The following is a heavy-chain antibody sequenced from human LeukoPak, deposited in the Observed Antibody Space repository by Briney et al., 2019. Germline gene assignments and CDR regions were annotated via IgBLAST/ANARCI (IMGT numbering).Heavy chain of an antibody. V-gene: IGHV3-23*01. CDR2: ISGSGGST. Sequence: GGSLRLSCAASGFTFSNYAMSWVRQAPGKGLEWVSTISGSGGSTYNADSVKGRFTISGDNSKNTLYLQMNSLRAEDTAVYYCAKEGCGSGSYCGGGVAWGQGTTVTVSS. J-gene: IGHJ6*02. CDR3: AKEGCGSGSYCGGGVA. D-gene: IGHD3-10*01. CDR1: GFTFSNYA.